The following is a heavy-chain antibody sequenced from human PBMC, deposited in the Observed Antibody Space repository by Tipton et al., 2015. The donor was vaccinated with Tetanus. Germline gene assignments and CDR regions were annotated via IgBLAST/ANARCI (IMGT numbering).Heavy chain of an antibody. CDR1: GYTFTGYY. Sequence: QLVQSGAEMKKPGASVKVSCKASGYTFTGYYIYWVRQAPGQGLEWMGWIDPNSGATVYAQKFQGRVTITRDTSISTAYMELRSLRSDDTAVYYCARDRGDYIYYGMDVWGPGTPVTVS. CDR2: IDPNSGAT. J-gene: IGHJ6*02. D-gene: IGHD3-22*01. CDR3: ARDRGDYIYYGMDV. V-gene: IGHV1-2*02.